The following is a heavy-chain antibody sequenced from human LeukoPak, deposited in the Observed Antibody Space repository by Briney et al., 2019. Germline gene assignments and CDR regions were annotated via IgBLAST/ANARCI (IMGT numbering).Heavy chain of an antibody. CDR1: GFTFSGFA. D-gene: IGHD3-22*01. Sequence: GGSLRLSCAASGFTFSGFAMSWVRRTPGKGLEWVSGISGSGDNTLYADSVKGRFTISRDNSKNTLYLQMNSLRAEDTAVYYCAKDPDLVVITPDDYWGQGTLVTVSS. CDR3: AKDPDLVVITPDDY. CDR2: ISGSGDNT. V-gene: IGHV3-23*01. J-gene: IGHJ4*02.